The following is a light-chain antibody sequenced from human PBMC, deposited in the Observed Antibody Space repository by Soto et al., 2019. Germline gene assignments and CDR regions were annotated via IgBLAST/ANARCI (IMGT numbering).Light chain of an antibody. V-gene: IGKV3-20*01. CDR3: QQYASSLLT. J-gene: IGKJ4*01. CDR1: QSVSNNF. Sequence: EIVLTQSPGTLSLSPGGRATLSCRASQSVSNNFLAWYQQKPGQAPRLLIYNAATRATGIPDRFSGSGSGTDFTLTISRLEPEDFAVYHCQQYASSLLTFGGVTKVEIK. CDR2: NAA.